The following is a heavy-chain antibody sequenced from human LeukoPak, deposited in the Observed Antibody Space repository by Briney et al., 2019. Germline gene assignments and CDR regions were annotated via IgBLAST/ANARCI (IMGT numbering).Heavy chain of an antibody. D-gene: IGHD3-3*01. CDR2: ISSSGSTI. CDR3: AKRRADFWSGSIRDSYYFDY. J-gene: IGHJ4*02. V-gene: IGHV3-11*01. CDR1: GFTFSDYY. Sequence: GGSLRLSCAASGFTFSDYYMSWIRQAPGKGLEWVSYISSSGSTIYYADSVKGRFTISRDNAKNSLYLQMNSLRAEDTAVYYCAKRRADFWSGSIRDSYYFDYWGQGTLVTVSS.